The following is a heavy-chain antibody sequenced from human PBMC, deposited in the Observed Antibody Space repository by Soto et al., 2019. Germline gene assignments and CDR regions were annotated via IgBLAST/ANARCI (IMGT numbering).Heavy chain of an antibody. CDR2: VDPEDGET. J-gene: IGHJ4*02. CDR3: ATDPQVGFCGVNSCSTGDF. Sequence: EVQLLQSGAEVKKPGATVKISCRVSGYTFTDFYMHWVQQAPGKGLEWMGLVDPEDGETRYAERFQGRVTRPADTSTDTVYMELSSLRSDDTAVYYCATDPQVGFCGVNSCSTGDFWGQGTLLSVSS. V-gene: IGHV1-69-2*01. CDR1: GYTFTDFY. D-gene: IGHD2-21*01.